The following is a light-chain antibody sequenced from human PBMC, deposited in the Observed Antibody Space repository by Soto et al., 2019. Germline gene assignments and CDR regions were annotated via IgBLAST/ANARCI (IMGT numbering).Light chain of an antibody. V-gene: IGLV2-14*03. J-gene: IGLJ3*02. CDR2: EVA. CDR3: SSYTNTAALAV. CDR1: SSDVGGYNF. Sequence: QSALTQTASVSGSPGQSITMSCTGTSSDVGGYNFVSWYQQHPGKAPKLIVHEVANRLSGVSGRFSGSKSGNTASLTISGLQAEDEGDYYCSSYTNTAALAVFGEGTKLTVL.